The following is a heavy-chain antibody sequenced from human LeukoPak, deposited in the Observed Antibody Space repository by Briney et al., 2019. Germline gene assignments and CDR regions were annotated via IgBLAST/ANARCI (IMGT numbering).Heavy chain of an antibody. D-gene: IGHD6-19*01. CDR3: ARDEGNTGWYTFDY. J-gene: IGHJ4*02. V-gene: IGHV6-1*01. Sequence: SQTLSLTCAISGDSVSSENGAWNWIRQSPSRGLEWLGRTYYRSKWYNEYAESVKGRIVINPDTSKNQFSLQLNSVTPEDTAVYYCARDEGNTGWYTFDYWGQGTLVTVSS. CDR2: TYYRSKWYN. CDR1: GDSVSSENGA.